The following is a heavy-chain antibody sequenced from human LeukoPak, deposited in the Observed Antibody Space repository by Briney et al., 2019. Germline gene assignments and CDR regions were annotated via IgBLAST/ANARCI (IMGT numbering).Heavy chain of an antibody. CDR2: IYYSGST. CDR1: GGPISSGDYY. Sequence: SETLSLTCTVSGGPISSGDYYWSWIRQPPGKGLEWIGYIYYSGSTYYNPSLKSRVTISVDTSKNQFSLKLSSVTAADTAVYYCARARYCSSTSCHGGYYYGMDVWGQGTTVTVSS. CDR3: ARARYCSSTSCHGGYYYGMDV. V-gene: IGHV4-30-4*01. D-gene: IGHD2-2*01. J-gene: IGHJ6*02.